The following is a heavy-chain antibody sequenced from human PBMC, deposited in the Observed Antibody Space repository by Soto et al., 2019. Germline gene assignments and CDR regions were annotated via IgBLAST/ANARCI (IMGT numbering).Heavy chain of an antibody. D-gene: IGHD5-12*01. CDR3: ARDYYRFNSGYGFSMDV. CDR1: GLTFSSYA. CDR2: ISYDGSNK. Sequence: QVQLVESGGGVVQPGRSLRLSCAASGLTFSSYAMHWVRQAPGKGLEWVAVISYDGSNKYYADSVKGRFTISRANSKNTLYLQMNSLRAEDTAVYYCARDYYRFNSGYGFSMDVWGQGTTVTVSS. J-gene: IGHJ6*02. V-gene: IGHV3-30-3*01.